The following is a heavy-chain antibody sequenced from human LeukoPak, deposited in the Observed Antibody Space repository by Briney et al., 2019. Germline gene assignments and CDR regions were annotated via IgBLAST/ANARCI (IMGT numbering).Heavy chain of an antibody. D-gene: IGHD1-26*01. CDR3: ARVPGIVGAIVDY. Sequence: ASVKVSCKASGYTFTDYYMHWVRQAPGQGLEWMGWINPHSGGTDHAQKFQGRVTMTRDTSISTAYMELRSLRSDDTAVYYCARVPGIVGAIVDYWGQGTLVTVSS. V-gene: IGHV1-2*02. CDR1: GYTFTDYY. J-gene: IGHJ4*02. CDR2: INPHSGGT.